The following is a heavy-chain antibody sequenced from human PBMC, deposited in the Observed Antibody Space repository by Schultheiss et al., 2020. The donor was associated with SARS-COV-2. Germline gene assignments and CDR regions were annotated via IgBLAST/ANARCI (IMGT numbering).Heavy chain of an antibody. J-gene: IGHJ4*02. CDR3: ARARVVPAAISYFDY. V-gene: IGHV3-30*03. CDR2: ISYDGSNK. Sequence: GGSLRLSCAASGFTFSSYSMNWVRQAPGKGLEWVAVISYDGSNKYYADSVKGRFTISRDNSKNTLYLQMNSLRAEDTAVYYCARARVVPAAISYFDYWGQGALVIAAS. CDR1: GFTFSSYS. D-gene: IGHD2-2*01.